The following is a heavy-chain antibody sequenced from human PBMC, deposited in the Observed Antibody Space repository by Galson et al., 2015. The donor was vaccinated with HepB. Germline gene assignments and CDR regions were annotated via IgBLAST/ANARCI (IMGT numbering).Heavy chain of an antibody. CDR2: MNPNSGNT. Sequence: SVKVSCKASGYTFANYDINWVRQATGQGLEWMGWMNPNSGNTGYAQNFQGRVTMTRSTATSTAYMELRGLRSDDTAVYYCARARIFDPRYSSSWHPFDYWGQGTLVTVSS. J-gene: IGHJ4*02. D-gene: IGHD6-13*01. CDR1: GYTFANYD. CDR3: ARARIFDPRYSSSWHPFDY. V-gene: IGHV1-8*01.